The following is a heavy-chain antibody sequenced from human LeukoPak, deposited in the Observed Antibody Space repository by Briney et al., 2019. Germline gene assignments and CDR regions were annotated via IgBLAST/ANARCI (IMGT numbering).Heavy chain of an antibody. CDR1: GASISSSY. Sequence: SETLSLTCSVSGASISSSYWSWIRQPPGKGLEWIAYIYYSGSTNYNPSLKSRVTMSVDTSKNQFSLKLSSVTAADTAVYYCARDRESSDAFDIWGQGTMVTVSS. J-gene: IGHJ3*02. D-gene: IGHD3-10*01. CDR2: IYYSGST. V-gene: IGHV4-59*12. CDR3: ARDRESSDAFDI.